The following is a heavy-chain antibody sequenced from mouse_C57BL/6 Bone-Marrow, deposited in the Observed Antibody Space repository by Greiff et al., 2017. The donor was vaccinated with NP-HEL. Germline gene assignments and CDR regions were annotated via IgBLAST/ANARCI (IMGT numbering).Heavy chain of an antibody. J-gene: IGHJ3*01. CDR1: GFTFSDYG. CDR2: ISSGSSTI. D-gene: IGHD3-3*01. CDR3: AGGTFFAY. V-gene: IGHV5-17*01. Sequence: EVQVVESGGGLVKPGGSLKLSCAASGFTFSDYGMHWVRQAPEKGLEWVAYISSGSSTIYYADTVKGRFTISRDNAKNTLFLQMTSLRSEDTAMYYCAGGTFFAYWGQGTLVTVSA.